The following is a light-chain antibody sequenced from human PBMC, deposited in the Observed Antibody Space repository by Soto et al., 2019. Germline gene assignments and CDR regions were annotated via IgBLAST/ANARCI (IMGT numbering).Light chain of an antibody. J-gene: IGKJ4*01. CDR3: QQYNNWPPLT. CDR1: QSVSSN. Sequence: EILMTQSPATLSVSPGERATLSCRASQSVSSNLAWYQQKPGQAPRLLIYGASTRATGIPARFSGSGSGTEFTLTISSPQSEDSAVYYCQQYNNWPPLTFGGGTKVEIK. V-gene: IGKV3-15*01. CDR2: GAS.